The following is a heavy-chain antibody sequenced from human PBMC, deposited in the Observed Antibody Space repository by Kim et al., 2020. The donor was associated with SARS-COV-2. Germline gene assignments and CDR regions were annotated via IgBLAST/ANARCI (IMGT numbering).Heavy chain of an antibody. Sequence: SVKVSCKASGGTFSSYAISWVRQAPGQGLEWMGGIIPIFGTANYAQKFQGRVTITADEYTSTAYMELSSLRSEDTAVYYCARELNDMLTGYQNWFDPWGQGTLVTVSS. CDR2: IIPIFGTA. CDR1: GGTFSSYA. CDR3: ARELNDMLTGYQNWFDP. J-gene: IGHJ5*02. D-gene: IGHD3-9*01. V-gene: IGHV1-69*13.